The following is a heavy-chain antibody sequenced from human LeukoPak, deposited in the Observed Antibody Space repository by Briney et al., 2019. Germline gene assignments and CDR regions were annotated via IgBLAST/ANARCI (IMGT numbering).Heavy chain of an antibody. CDR3: ARGNPKPSTWYEVDAFDV. D-gene: IGHD6-13*01. V-gene: IGHV4-39*07. Sequence: SETLSLTCTVSGGSISGSSYYWGWIRQPPGKGLEWIGSIYYSGSTYYNPSLKSRVTISVDTSKNQFSLKLSSVTAADTAVYYCARGNPKPSTWYEVDAFDVWGQGTMVTVSS. J-gene: IGHJ3*01. CDR1: GGSISGSSYY. CDR2: IYYSGST.